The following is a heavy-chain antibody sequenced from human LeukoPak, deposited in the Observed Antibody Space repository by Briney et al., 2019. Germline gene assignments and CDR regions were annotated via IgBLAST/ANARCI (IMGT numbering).Heavy chain of an antibody. V-gene: IGHV1-2*06. J-gene: IGHJ4*02. D-gene: IGHD3-22*01. CDR2: INPNSGGT. CDR3: AKDDLGDITMITAY. Sequence: EASVKVSCKASGYTFTGYYMHWVRQAPGQGLEWMGRINPNSGGTNYAQKFQGRVTMTRDTSISTAYMELSRLRSDDTAVYYCAKDDLGDITMITAYWGQGTLVTVSS. CDR1: GYTFTGYY.